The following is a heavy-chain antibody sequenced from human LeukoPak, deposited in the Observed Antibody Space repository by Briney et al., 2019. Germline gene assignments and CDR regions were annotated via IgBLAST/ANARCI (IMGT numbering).Heavy chain of an antibody. CDR1: GGSISSYY. J-gene: IGHJ4*02. CDR2: IYYSGST. CDR3: ARWVGATRFDY. V-gene: IGHV4-59*12. Sequence: SETLSLTCTVSGGSISSYYWSWIRQPPGKGLEWIGYIYYSGSTNYNPSLKSRVTISVDTSKNQFSLKLTSVTAADTAVCYCARWVGATRFDYWGQGILVTVSS. D-gene: IGHD1-26*01.